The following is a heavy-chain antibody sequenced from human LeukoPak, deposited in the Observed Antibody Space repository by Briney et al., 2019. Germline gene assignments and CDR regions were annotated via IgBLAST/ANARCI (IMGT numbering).Heavy chain of an antibody. J-gene: IGHJ4*02. CDR3: ASGWDRSAPTTPFDY. V-gene: IGHV3-33*01. D-gene: IGHD1-26*01. Sequence: PGRSLRLSCAASGFTFSSYAMHWVRQAPGKGLEWVAFIWYDGSNKDYTDSVKGRFTISRDNAKNSLYLQMNSLRAEDTAVYYCASGWDRSAPTTPFDYWGQGTLVTVSS. CDR2: IWYDGSNK. CDR1: GFTFSSYA.